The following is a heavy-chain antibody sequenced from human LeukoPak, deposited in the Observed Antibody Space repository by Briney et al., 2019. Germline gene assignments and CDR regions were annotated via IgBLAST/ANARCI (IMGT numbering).Heavy chain of an antibody. CDR1: GFTFSSYA. CDR3: AKDVTLIVVPYFDY. J-gene: IGHJ4*02. CDR2: ISGSGGST. D-gene: IGHD2-21*01. Sequence: GGSLRLSCAASGFTFSSYAMRWVRQAPGKGLEWVSAISGSGGSTYYADSVKGRFTISRDNSKNTLYLQMNSLRAEDTAVYYCAKDVTLIVVPYFDYWGQGTLVTVSS. V-gene: IGHV3-23*01.